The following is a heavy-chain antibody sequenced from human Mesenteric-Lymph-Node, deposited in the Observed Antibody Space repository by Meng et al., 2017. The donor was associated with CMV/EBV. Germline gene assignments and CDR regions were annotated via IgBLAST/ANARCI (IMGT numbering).Heavy chain of an antibody. V-gene: IGHV4-61*01. J-gene: IGHJ6*02. CDR3: ARVSYDLWSGYYYYYGMDV. CDR1: GGSVSSGSYY. CDR2: IYYSGST. Sequence: SETLSLTCTVSGGSVSSGSYYWSWIRQPPGKGLEWIGYIYYSGSTSYNPSLKSRVTISVDTSKNQFSLKLSSVTAADTAVYYCARVSYDLWSGYYYYYGMDVWGQGTTVTVSS. D-gene: IGHD3-3*01.